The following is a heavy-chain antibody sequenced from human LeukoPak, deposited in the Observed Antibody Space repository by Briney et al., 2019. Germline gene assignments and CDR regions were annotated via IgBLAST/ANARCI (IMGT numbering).Heavy chain of an antibody. CDR2: ISGSGGST. Sequence: GGSLRLSCAASGFTFSSYAMSWVRQAPGKGLEWVSGISGSGGSTYYADSVKGRFTISRDNSKNTLYLQMNSLRAEDTAVYYCAKDKHAGKYFDYWGQGTLVTVSS. J-gene: IGHJ4*02. CDR3: AKDKHAGKYFDY. CDR1: GFTFSSYA. D-gene: IGHD3-10*01. V-gene: IGHV3-23*01.